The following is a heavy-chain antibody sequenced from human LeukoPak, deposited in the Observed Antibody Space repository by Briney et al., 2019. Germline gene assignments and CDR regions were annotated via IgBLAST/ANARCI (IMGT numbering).Heavy chain of an antibody. J-gene: IGHJ4*02. V-gene: IGHV5-51*01. CDR3: ARRGSYGAYFDY. Sequence: GESLKISCEASGYIFPNYWIGWVRQVPGKGLDWMGLIHPGDSDTRYSPSFQGQVTISVDKSITTAYLQWSSLQASDTAMYYCARRGSYGAYFDYWGQGTLVTFSS. D-gene: IGHD4-17*01. CDR2: IHPGDSDT. CDR1: GYIFPNYW.